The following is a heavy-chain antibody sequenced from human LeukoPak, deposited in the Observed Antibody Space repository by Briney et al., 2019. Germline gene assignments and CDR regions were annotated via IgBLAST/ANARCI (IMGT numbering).Heavy chain of an antibody. D-gene: IGHD3-16*02. V-gene: IGHV4-30-2*01. CDR1: GGSISSGGYS. CDR2: INHSGST. Sequence: SQTLSLTCAVSGGSISSGGYSWSWIRQPPGKGLEWIGEINHSGSTNYNPSLKSRVTISVDTSKNQFSLKLSSVTAADTAVYYCARGRPGRNNQSKYRNRYHYGMDVWGQGTTVTVSS. J-gene: IGHJ6*02. CDR3: ARGRPGRNNQSKYRNRYHYGMDV.